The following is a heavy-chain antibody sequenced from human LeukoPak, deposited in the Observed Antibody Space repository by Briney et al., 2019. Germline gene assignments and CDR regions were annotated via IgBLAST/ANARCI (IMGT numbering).Heavy chain of an antibody. Sequence: PGGSLRLSCAASGFTFSSYWMSWVRQAPGKGLEWVAVIWYDGSNKYYADSVKGRFTISRDNSKNTLYLQMNSLRAEDTAVYYCARALYYYDSSGPTGSDYWGQGTLVTVSS. V-gene: IGHV3-33*08. D-gene: IGHD3-22*01. CDR2: IWYDGSNK. J-gene: IGHJ4*02. CDR3: ARALYYYDSSGPTGSDY. CDR1: GFTFSSYW.